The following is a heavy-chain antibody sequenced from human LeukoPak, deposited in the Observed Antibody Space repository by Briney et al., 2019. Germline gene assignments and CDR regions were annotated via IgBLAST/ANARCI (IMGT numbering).Heavy chain of an antibody. D-gene: IGHD3-22*01. CDR1: VYTFTGYY. CDR3: ARDAYYDSSGYYYDY. CDR2: INPNSGGT. Sequence: ASVKVSCKVSVYTFTGYYMHWVRQAPGQGLEWMGRINPNSGGTNYAQKFQGRVTMTRDTSISTAYMELSRLRSDDTVVYYCARDAYYDSSGYYYDYWGQGTLVTVSS. V-gene: IGHV1-2*05. J-gene: IGHJ4*02.